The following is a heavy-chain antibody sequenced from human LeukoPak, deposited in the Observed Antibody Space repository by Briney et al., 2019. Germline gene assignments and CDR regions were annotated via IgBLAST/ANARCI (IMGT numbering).Heavy chain of an antibody. D-gene: IGHD3-22*01. V-gene: IGHV1-3*01. CDR3: ARLTYYYDSSGQNWFDP. J-gene: IGHJ5*02. CDR2: INAGNGNT. CDR1: GYTFTNYA. Sequence: GASVKVSCKASGYTFTNYAMRWVRQAPGQRLEWMGWINAGNGNTKYSQKFQGRVTITRDTSASTAYMELSSLRSEDTAVYYCARLTYYYDSSGQNWFDPWGQGTLVTASS.